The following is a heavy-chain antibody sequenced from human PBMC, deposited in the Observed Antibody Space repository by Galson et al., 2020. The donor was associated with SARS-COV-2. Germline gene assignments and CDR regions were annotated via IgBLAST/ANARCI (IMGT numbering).Heavy chain of an antibody. CDR1: GFTFSSYG. CDR2: ISYDGSNK. V-gene: IGHV3-30*18. CDR3: AKDSFYYDFWSGYSSPSDLRYYYYMDV. J-gene: IGHJ6*03. Sequence: GGSLRLSCAASGFTFSSYGMHWVRQAPGKGLEWVAVISYDGSNKYYADSVKGRFTISRDNSKNTLYLQMNSLRAEDTAVYYCAKDSFYYDFWSGYSSPSDLRYYYYMDVWGKGTTVTVSS. D-gene: IGHD3-3*01.